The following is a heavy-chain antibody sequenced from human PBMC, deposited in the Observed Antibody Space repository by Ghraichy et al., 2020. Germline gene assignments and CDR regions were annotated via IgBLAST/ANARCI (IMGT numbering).Heavy chain of an antibody. D-gene: IGHD3-3*01. CDR2: IYYSGST. V-gene: IGHV4-39*01. J-gene: IGHJ5*02. CDR1: GGSISSSSYY. Sequence: SETLSLTFTVSGGSISSSSYYWGWIRQPPGKGLEWIGSIYYSGSTYYNPSLKSRVTISVDTSKNQFSLKLSSVTAADTAVYYCAGSGLINFNWFDPWGQGTLVTVSS. CDR3: AGSGLINFNWFDP.